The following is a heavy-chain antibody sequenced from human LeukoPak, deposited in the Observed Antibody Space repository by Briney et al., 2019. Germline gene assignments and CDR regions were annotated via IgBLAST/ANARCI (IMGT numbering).Heavy chain of an antibody. J-gene: IGHJ3*02. CDR3: ARGSSGATDAFDI. Sequence: SETLSLTCTVSGGSISSGSYYWSWIRQPAGKGLEWIGRIYTSGSTNYNPSLKSRVTISVDTSKNQFSLKLSSVTAADTAVYYCARGSSGATDAFDIWGQGTMVTVSS. CDR1: GGSISSGSYY. V-gene: IGHV4-61*02. D-gene: IGHD3-22*01. CDR2: IYTSGST.